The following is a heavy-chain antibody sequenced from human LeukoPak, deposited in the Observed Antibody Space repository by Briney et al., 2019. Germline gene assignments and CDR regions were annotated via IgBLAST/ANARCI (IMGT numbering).Heavy chain of an antibody. V-gene: IGHV3-74*01. J-gene: IGHJ2*01. CDR1: GFTFITYG. CDR2: LNTDGSTT. Sequence: GSLRLSCPATGFTFITYGMHWLRQAAAKGLAWISRLNTDGSTTDYADSVKGRFSIYRENAKNTLYLQRNSLRVEHTAVYYCARDQVLWWKPVGNFDLWGRGTLVTVSS. CDR3: ARDQVLWWKPVGNFDL. D-gene: IGHD2-21*01.